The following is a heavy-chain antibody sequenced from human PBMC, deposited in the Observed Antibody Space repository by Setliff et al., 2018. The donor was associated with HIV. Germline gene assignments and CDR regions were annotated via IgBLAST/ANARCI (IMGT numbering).Heavy chain of an antibody. CDR2: ISGSGAST. Sequence: PGGSLRLSCEASGLTSTSYAMSWVRQAPGKGLEWVSVISGSGASTFYADSVKGRFTISRDNSKSTLYLQMNGLRVEDTAVYYCAKDGISGGAYPPYYFDYWGHGTLVTVSS. CDR3: AKDGISGGAYPPYYFDY. CDR1: GLTSTSYA. D-gene: IGHD2-15*01. V-gene: IGHV3-23*01. J-gene: IGHJ4*01.